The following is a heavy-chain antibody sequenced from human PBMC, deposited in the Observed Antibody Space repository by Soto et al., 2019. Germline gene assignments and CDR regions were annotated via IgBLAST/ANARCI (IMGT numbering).Heavy chain of an antibody. J-gene: IGHJ4*02. D-gene: IGHD1-26*01. CDR3: AKDLRKWELLYYFDY. V-gene: IGHV3-23*01. CDR2: ISGSGGST. Sequence: GGSLRLSCAASGFTFSSYAMSWVRQAPGKGLEWVSAISGSGGSTYYADSAKGRFTISRDNSKNTLYLQMNSLRAEDTAVYYCAKDLRKWELLYYFDYWGQGTLVTVSS. CDR1: GFTFSSYA.